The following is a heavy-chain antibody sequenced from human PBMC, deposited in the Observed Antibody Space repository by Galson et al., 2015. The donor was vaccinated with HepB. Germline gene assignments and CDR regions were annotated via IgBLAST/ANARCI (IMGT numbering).Heavy chain of an antibody. Sequence: SLRLSCAASGFTFTRYAISWVRQAPGKGLDWVSSISVSGDITYYGDSVKGRFTLSRDNSKNTVFLQMHTLRAEDTAVYYCAKVAILGATSHYFDYLGQGTLVTVSS. CDR3: AKVAILGATSHYFDY. CDR1: GFTFTRYA. CDR2: ISVSGDIT. D-gene: IGHD3-16*01. J-gene: IGHJ4*02. V-gene: IGHV3-23*01.